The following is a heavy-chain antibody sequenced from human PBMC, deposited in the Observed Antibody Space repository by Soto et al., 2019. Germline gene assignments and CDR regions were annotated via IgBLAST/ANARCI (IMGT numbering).Heavy chain of an antibody. J-gene: IGHJ4*02. Sequence: QEQVVQSGPAIKEPGSSVKVSCRASGIMSSGYGFSWVRQAPGQGLEWVGRINPTLDSTQYAQNLQGRVSITVDKSTDTAYLEVTSLRLEDTAIYFCATMKRARLDSWGRGTVVTVSS. CDR2: INPTLDST. D-gene: IGHD6-25*01. CDR1: GIMSSGYG. V-gene: IGHV1-69*09. CDR3: ATMKRARLDS.